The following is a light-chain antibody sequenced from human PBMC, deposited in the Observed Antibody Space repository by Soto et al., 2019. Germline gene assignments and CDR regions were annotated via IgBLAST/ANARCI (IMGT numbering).Light chain of an antibody. Sequence: EIVLTQSPGSLSLSPGERATLSCRASQSFTSNFLAWYQQKPGQAPRLLIYDASNRATGIPARFSGSGSGTDFTLTISSLEPEDFAVYYCQQRSNWQITFGQGTRLEIK. CDR2: DAS. CDR1: QSFTSNF. CDR3: QQRSNWQIT. J-gene: IGKJ5*01. V-gene: IGKV3D-20*02.